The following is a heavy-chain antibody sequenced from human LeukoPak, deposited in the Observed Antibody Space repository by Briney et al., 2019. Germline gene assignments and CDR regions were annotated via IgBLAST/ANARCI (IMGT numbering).Heavy chain of an antibody. CDR2: IYYSGST. CDR1: GGSISTYY. CDR3: ARANQLAWGYYFDY. J-gene: IGHJ4*02. D-gene: IGHD6-13*01. V-gene: IGHV4-59*01. Sequence: SETLSLTCTVSGGSISTYYWSWVRQSPGKGLEWIGNIYYSGSTNYNPSLKSRGTISLDTSNNQFSLKLSSVTAADTAAYYCARANQLAWGYYFDYWGQGTLVTVSS.